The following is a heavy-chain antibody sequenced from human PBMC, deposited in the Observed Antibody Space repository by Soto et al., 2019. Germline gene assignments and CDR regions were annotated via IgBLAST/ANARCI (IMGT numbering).Heavy chain of an antibody. V-gene: IGHV4-30-4*01. J-gene: IGHJ4*02. D-gene: IGHD3-10*01. CDR2: IYYSGST. Sequence: SETLSLTCTVSGGATTSDNYWTWIRQPPGKGLEWLGHIYYSGSTDYNPSLKSRLAISIDTSKNQFSLKLSSVTAADTAVYFCAREGGVSSAGLYYFDSWGQGTL. CDR1: GGATTSDNY. CDR3: AREGGVSSAGLYYFDS.